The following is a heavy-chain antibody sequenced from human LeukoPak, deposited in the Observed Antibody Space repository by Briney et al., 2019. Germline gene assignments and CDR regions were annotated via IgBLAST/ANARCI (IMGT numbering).Heavy chain of an antibody. CDR2: ISAYNGNT. CDR1: GYTFTSYG. CDR3: ARDDATVTTFDY. D-gene: IGHD4-17*01. V-gene: IGHV1-18*01. J-gene: IGHJ4*02. Sequence: EASVKVSCKASGYTFTSYGISWVRQAPGQGLEWMGWISAYNGNTNYAQRFQGRVTITADKSTSTAYMELSSLRSEDTAVYYCARDDATVTTFDYWGQGTLVTVSS.